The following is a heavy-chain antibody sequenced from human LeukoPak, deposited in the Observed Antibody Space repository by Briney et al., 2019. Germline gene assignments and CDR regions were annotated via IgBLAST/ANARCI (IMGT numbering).Heavy chain of an antibody. CDR1: GYTFTGYY. CDR3: ARGTHGSGSYYFDY. Sequence: ASVKVSCKASGYTFTGYYMHWVRRAPGQGLEWMGWINPNSGGTNYAQKFQGWVTMTRDTSISTAYMELSRLRSDDTAVYYCARGTHGSGSYYFDYWGQGTLVTVSS. V-gene: IGHV1-2*04. D-gene: IGHD3-10*01. CDR2: INPNSGGT. J-gene: IGHJ4*02.